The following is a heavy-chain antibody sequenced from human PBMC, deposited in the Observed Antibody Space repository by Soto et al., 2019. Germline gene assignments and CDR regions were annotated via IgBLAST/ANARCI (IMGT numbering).Heavy chain of an antibody. D-gene: IGHD1-26*01. J-gene: IGHJ3*02. CDR1: GFSFSTYE. Sequence: GGSQRLSCAASGFSFSTYEMNWVRQAPGKGLEWVSYISKNGIDIYYADSVKGRFTISRDNANNSLFLQTDSLRPEDTAVYYCAPRRYGSFKIGAFDIWGQGKMVTVSS. CDR2: ISKNGIDI. CDR3: APRRYGSFKIGAFDI. V-gene: IGHV3-48*03.